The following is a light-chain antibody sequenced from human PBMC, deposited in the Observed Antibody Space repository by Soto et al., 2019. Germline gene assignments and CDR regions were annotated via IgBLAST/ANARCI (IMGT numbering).Light chain of an antibody. CDR2: GAY. CDR1: QSVSSN. CDR3: QQYNNCPTIT. Sequence: LLTQCPATLSGSQGESATLSCRASQSVSSNVAWYQHKPGQAPRLLIYGAYTRATGIPARFSVSGSGTELALTISSLQSEDFAVYSCQQYNNCPTITFGQGTRLEIK. V-gene: IGKV3-15*01. J-gene: IGKJ5*01.